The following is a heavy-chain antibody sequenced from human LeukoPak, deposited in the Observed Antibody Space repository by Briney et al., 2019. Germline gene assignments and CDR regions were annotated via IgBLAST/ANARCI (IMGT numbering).Heavy chain of an antibody. J-gene: IGHJ4*02. CDR2: IYYSGSA. V-gene: IGHV4-30-4*01. D-gene: IGHD6-6*01. CDR1: GGSISSGDYY. CDR3: ARSQTPDLQLVYYFDY. Sequence: SETLSLTCTVSGGSISSGDYYWSWIRQPPGKGLEWIGYIYYSGSAYYNPSLKSRVTISVDTSKNQFSLKLSSVTAADTAVYYCARSQTPDLQLVYYFDYWGQGTLVTVSS.